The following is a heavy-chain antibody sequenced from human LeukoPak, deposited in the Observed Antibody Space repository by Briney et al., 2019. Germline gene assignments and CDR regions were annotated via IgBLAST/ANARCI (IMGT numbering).Heavy chain of an antibody. Sequence: ASVKVSCKASGYSFIGYYMHWVRQAPGQGLEWMGWINPNSGGTNYAQKLQDRVTVTRDTSISTAYMELSRLRSDDTAVYYCARDQDGMDVWGQGTTVTVSS. CDR3: ARDQDGMDV. CDR1: GYSFIGYY. J-gene: IGHJ6*02. CDR2: INPNSGGT. V-gene: IGHV1-2*02.